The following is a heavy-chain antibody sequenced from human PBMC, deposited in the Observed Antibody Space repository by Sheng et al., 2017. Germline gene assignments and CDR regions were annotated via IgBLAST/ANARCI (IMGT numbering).Heavy chain of an antibody. Sequence: EVRLVESGGGLIKPGESLRLSCAASGFSFSITWMSWVRQAPGKGLEWVGRIKSETDGGTTDYAAHVKGRFTISRDNSKDMLFLQMNSLKTEDSAVYYCTTDQVGFGMDVWGRRDHGHSVSS. CDR1: GFSFSITW. V-gene: IGHV3-15*01. CDR3: TTDQVGFGMDV. CDR2: IKSETDGGTT. D-gene: IGHD1-26*01. J-gene: IGHJ6*02.